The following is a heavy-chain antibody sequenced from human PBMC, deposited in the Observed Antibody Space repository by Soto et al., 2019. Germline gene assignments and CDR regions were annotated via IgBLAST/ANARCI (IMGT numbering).Heavy chain of an antibody. Sequence: GGSLRLSCAASGFTFSSYAMSWVRQAPGKGLEWVSAISGSGGSTYYADSVKGRFSISRDNSKNTLYLQMNSLRAEDTAVYYCAKGFPSGGVVIGDAFDIWGQGTMVTVSS. CDR2: ISGSGGST. D-gene: IGHD3-3*01. V-gene: IGHV3-23*01. J-gene: IGHJ3*02. CDR3: AKGFPSGGVVIGDAFDI. CDR1: GFTFSSYA.